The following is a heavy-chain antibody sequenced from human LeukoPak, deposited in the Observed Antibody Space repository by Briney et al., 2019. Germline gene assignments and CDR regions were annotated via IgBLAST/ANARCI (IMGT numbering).Heavy chain of an antibody. CDR2: ISYDGGNK. V-gene: IGHV3-30-3*01. CDR1: GFTFSSYA. D-gene: IGHD3-22*01. CDR3: ARDVDSSGYRFDY. Sequence: GRSLRLSCAASGFTFSSYAMHWVRQAPGKGLEWVAVISYDGGNKYYADSVKGRFTISRDNSKNTLYLQMNSLRAEDTAVYYCARDVDSSGYRFDYWGQGTLVTVSS. J-gene: IGHJ4*02.